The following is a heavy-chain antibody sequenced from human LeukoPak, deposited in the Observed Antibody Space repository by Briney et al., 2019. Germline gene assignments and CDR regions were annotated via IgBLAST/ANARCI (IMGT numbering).Heavy chain of an antibody. J-gene: IGHJ4*02. CDR2: ISGSGGST. V-gene: IGHV3-23*01. CDR3: AKDVPLGANYFDY. CDR1: GFIFSKYW. D-gene: IGHD4/OR15-4a*01. Sequence: GGSLRLSCTASGFIFSKYWMTWLRQAPGKGLEWVSAISGSGGSTYYADSVKGRFTISRDNSKNTLYLQMNSLRAEDTAVYYCAKDVPLGANYFDYWGQGTLVTVSS.